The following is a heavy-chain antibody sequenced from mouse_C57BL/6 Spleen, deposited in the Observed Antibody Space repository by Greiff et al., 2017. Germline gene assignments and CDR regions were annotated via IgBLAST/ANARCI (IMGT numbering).Heavy chain of an antibody. Sequence: EVKLVESGPGLVKPSQSLSLTCSVTGYSITSGYYWNWIRQFPENKLEWMGYISYDGSNNYNPSLKNRISITRDTSKNQFFLKLNSVTTEDTATYYGAREGVRGYYFDYWGQGTTLTVSS. CDR3: AREGVRGYYFDY. V-gene: IGHV3-6*01. J-gene: IGHJ2*01. CDR1: GYSITSGYY. CDR2: ISYDGSN. D-gene: IGHD2-14*01.